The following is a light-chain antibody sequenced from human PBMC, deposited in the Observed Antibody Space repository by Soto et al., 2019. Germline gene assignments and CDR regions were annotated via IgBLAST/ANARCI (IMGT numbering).Light chain of an antibody. V-gene: IGKV3-15*01. CDR1: QSVSSN. J-gene: IGKJ4*01. Sequence: EVVMTQSPATLSVSPGERATLSCRASQSVSSNLAWYQKKPGQAPRLLIYGTSTRATGIPARFSGSGSETEFTLTISSLQSEDVAVYYCQHYYNWPPLTVGGGTKVESK. CDR3: QHYYNWPPLT. CDR2: GTS.